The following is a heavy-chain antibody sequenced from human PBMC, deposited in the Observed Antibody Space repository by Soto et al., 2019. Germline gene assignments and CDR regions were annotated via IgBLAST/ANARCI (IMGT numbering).Heavy chain of an antibody. CDR2: IYAYSGAAT. V-gene: IGHV3-53*01. CDR3: ARGVTFEV. J-gene: IGHJ4*02. Sequence: VRLSSAISGFSVSVNYMSLVRQAPGKGLEWVSVIYAYSGAATFYAESVKGRFIISRDNSKHTVDLQMNSLRAEDTAVYYCARGVTFEVWGQGVQVIASS. D-gene: IGHD3-9*01. CDR1: GFSVSVNY.